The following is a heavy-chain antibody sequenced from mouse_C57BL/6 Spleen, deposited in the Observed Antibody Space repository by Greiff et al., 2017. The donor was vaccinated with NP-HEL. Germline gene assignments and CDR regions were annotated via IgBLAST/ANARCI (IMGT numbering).Heavy chain of an antibody. CDR3: ARHEGLLWLRAFAY. J-gene: IGHJ3*01. CDR1: GFTFSSYG. D-gene: IGHD2-2*01. V-gene: IGHV5-6*01. CDR2: ISSGGSYT. Sequence: EVKVVESGGDLVKPGGSLKLSCAASGFTFSSYGMSWVRQTPDKRLEWVATISSGGSYTYYPDSVKGRFTISRDNAKNTLYLQMSSLKSEDTAMYYCARHEGLLWLRAFAYWGQGTLVTVSA.